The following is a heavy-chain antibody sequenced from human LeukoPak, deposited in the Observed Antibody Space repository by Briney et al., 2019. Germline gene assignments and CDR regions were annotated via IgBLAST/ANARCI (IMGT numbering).Heavy chain of an antibody. CDR1: GGSISSYY. J-gene: IGHJ4*02. V-gene: IGHV3-9*01. CDR3: AKGYYYDSSGYLDY. Sequence: LSLTCTVSGGSISSYYWSWIRQPPGKGLEWVSGISWNSGSIGYADSVKGRFTISRDNAKNSLYLQMNSLRAEDTALYYCAKGYYYDSSGYLDYWGQGTLVTVSS. D-gene: IGHD3-22*01. CDR2: ISWNSGSI.